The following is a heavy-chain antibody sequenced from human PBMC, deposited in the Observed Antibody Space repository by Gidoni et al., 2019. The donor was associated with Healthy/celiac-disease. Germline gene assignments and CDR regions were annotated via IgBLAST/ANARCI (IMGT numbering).Heavy chain of an antibody. CDR3: ARTPRGYRFFVY. Sequence: VQLLQSGAEAKKPGSSVKVSCRASGGTFSSYAISWVRQAPGQGLEWMGGIIPICGTANYAQKFQSRVTITADESTSTAYMELSSLRSEDTAVYYCARTPRGYRFFVYWGQGTLVTVSS. V-gene: IGHV1-69*01. D-gene: IGHD5-18*01. CDR1: GGTFSSYA. J-gene: IGHJ4*02. CDR2: IIPICGTA.